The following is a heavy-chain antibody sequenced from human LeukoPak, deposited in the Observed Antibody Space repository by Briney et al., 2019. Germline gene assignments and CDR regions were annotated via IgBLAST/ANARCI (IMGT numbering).Heavy chain of an antibody. CDR2: IYYSGST. Sequence: SQTLSLTRTVSGGSISSGGYYWSWIRQHPGKGLEWIGYIYYSGSTYYNPSLKSRVTISVDTSKNQFSLKLSSVTAADTAVYYCARDRAYCSGGSCYSGGMDVWGKGTTVTVSS. J-gene: IGHJ6*04. CDR1: GGSISSGGYY. D-gene: IGHD2-15*01. V-gene: IGHV4-31*03. CDR3: ARDRAYCSGGSCYSGGMDV.